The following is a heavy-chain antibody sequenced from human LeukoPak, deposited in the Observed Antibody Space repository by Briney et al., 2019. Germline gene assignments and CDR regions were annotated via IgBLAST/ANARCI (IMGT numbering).Heavy chain of an antibody. CDR1: GGSFSGYY. D-gene: IGHD6-13*01. Sequence: SETLSLTCAVYGGSFSGYYWGWIRQPPGKGLEWIGEINHSGSTNYNPSLKSRVTISVDTSKNQFSLKLSSVTAADTAVYYCARRPGGCSSWHTPYYYYYYMDVWGKGTTVTVSS. CDR2: INHSGST. CDR3: ARRPGGCSSWHTPYYYYYYMDV. J-gene: IGHJ6*03. V-gene: IGHV4-34*01.